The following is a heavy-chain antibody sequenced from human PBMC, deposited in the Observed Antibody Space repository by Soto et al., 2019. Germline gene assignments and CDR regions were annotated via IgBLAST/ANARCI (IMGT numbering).Heavy chain of an antibody. CDR3: ARDWGITGTTDYGMDV. J-gene: IGHJ6*02. D-gene: IGHD1-7*01. CDR1: GGSISSSRCH. CDR2: IKYSGTT. V-gene: IGHV4-39*02. Sequence: SETLSLTCTVSGGSISSSRCHWGWIRQPPGKGLEWIASIKYSGTTFYNPSLKSRVTLPVDTSKNQFALKLSSVTAADTAVYYCARDWGITGTTDYGMDVWGQGTTVTVSS.